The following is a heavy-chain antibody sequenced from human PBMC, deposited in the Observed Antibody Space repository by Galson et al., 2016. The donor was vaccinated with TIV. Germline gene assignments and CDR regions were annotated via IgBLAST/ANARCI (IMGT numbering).Heavy chain of an antibody. CDR3: TRGRFESGSYYNDGFDY. CDR1: GGSFRGYY. J-gene: IGHJ4*02. Sequence: LSLTCGVSGGSFRGYYWTWIRLPPGKGLEWIGEIDDSGNTNSIPSLKSRLTLSVDTSRNHFSLQLNSVTAADTAIYYCTRGRFESGSYYNDGFDYWGQGTPVTVSS. V-gene: IGHV4-34*01. D-gene: IGHD3-10*01. CDR2: IDDSGNT.